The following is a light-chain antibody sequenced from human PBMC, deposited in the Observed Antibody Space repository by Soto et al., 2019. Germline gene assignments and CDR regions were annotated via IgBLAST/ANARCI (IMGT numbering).Light chain of an antibody. CDR1: QDISNY. V-gene: IGKV1-33*01. J-gene: IGKJ3*01. Sequence: DIQMTQSPSSLSASVGDRVTITCQASQDISNYLNWYQQKPGKAPKLLIYDASNLETGVPSRFSGSGSGTDFTFTISSLQPEDIATYYCKQYDNISIFTFGPGTKVDIK. CDR2: DAS. CDR3: KQYDNISIFT.